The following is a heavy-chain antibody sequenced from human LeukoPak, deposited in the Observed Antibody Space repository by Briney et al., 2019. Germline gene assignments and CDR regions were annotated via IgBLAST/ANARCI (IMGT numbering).Heavy chain of an antibody. Sequence: GGSLRLSCEASGFTVTSNYMSWVRQAPGKGLEWVSVIYSGGSTYYADSVKGRFTISRDNSKNTLYLQMNSLRAEDTAVYYCARVHSGSYSNWFDPWGQGTLVTVSS. D-gene: IGHD1-26*01. CDR2: IYSGGST. CDR3: ARVHSGSYSNWFDP. V-gene: IGHV3-53*01. J-gene: IGHJ5*02. CDR1: GFTVTSNY.